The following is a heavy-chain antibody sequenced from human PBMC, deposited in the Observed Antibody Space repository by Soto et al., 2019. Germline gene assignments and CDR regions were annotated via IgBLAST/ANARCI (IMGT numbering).Heavy chain of an antibody. D-gene: IGHD1-7*01. Sequence: SVKVSCKASGGTFSSYAISWVRQAPGQGLEWMGGIIPIFGTANYAQKFQGRVTITADESTSTAYMELSSLRSEDTAVYYCAKELRSIYYGMDVWGQGTTVTVSS. V-gene: IGHV1-69*13. CDR2: IIPIFGTA. J-gene: IGHJ6*02. CDR1: GGTFSSYA. CDR3: AKELRSIYYGMDV.